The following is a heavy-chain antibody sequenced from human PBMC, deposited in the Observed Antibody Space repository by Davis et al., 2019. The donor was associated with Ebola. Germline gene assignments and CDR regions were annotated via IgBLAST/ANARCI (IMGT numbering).Heavy chain of an antibody. V-gene: IGHV4-39*07. D-gene: IGHD3-22*01. CDR3: ARGLVVPSTMIVVVEAFDI. J-gene: IGHJ3*02. CDR1: GGFITSSNY. CDR2: IYYSGNT. Sequence: SETLSLTCSVSGGFITSSNYWGWIRQPPGKGLEWIGSIYYSGNTYYKLSLKSRVTISVDTSKNQFSLKLSSVTAADTAVYYCARGLVVPSTMIVVVEAFDIWGQGTMVTVSS.